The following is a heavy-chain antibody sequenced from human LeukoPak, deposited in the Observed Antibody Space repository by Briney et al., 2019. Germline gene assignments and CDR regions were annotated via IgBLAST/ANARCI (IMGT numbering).Heavy chain of an antibody. D-gene: IGHD1-7*01. CDR1: GGSISSYY. CDR3: ARDGTTGTTI. Sequence: SETLSLTCTVSGGSISSYYWSWIRQPPGEGLEWIGYIYYSGSTNYNPSLKSRVTISVDTSKNQFSLKLSSVTAADTAVYYCARDGTTGTTIWGQGTLVTVSS. CDR2: IYYSGST. V-gene: IGHV4-59*01. J-gene: IGHJ4*02.